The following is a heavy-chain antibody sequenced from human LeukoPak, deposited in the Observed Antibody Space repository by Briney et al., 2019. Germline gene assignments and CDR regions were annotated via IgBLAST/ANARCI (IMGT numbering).Heavy chain of an antibody. J-gene: IGHJ4*02. CDR2: TNTDASST. CDR1: GFTFSDYW. Sequence: GGSLRLSCTASGFTFSDYWMHWVRQAPGKGLVWVSRTNTDASSTSYADSVKGRFTISRDNTKNTVYLQMDSLRAEDTAVYYCARGMTYYYGPGKFDYWGQGSLVTVSS. V-gene: IGHV3-74*01. CDR3: ARGMTYYYGPGKFDY. D-gene: IGHD3-10*01.